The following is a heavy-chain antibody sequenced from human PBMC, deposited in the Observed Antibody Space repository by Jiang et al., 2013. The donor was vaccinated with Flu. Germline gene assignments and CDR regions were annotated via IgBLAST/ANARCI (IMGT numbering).Heavy chain of an antibody. CDR1: GYTFTSYG. CDR3: ARDPDGSGIDY. CDR2: ISAYNGNA. V-gene: IGHV1-18*01. Sequence: SGAEVKKPGASVKVSCKASGYTFTSYGISWVRQAPGQGLEWMGWISAYNGNANYAQKLQGRVTMTTDTSTSTAYTELRSLRSDDTAVYYCARDPDGSGIDYWGQGTLVTVSS. J-gene: IGHJ4*02. D-gene: IGHD3-10*01.